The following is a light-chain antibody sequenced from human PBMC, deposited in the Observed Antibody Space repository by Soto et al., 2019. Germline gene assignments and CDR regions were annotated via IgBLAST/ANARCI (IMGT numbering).Light chain of an antibody. CDR2: GAS. J-gene: IGKJ2*02. Sequence: EIVLTQSPGTLSLSPGERATLSCRASQSVSSSYLAWYQQKPGQAPRLLIYGASSRATGIPDRFSGSGSGTDFTLTISRLEPEDFAVYYCQQYGSSPLGTFGKGTKLEIK. CDR1: QSVSSSY. V-gene: IGKV3-20*01. CDR3: QQYGSSPLGT.